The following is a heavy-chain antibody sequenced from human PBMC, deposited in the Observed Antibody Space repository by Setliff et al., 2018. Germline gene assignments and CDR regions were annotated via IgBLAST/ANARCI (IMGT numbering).Heavy chain of an antibody. J-gene: IGHJ6*03. CDR3: AREGVDTRSWTGYRYYIDV. V-gene: IGHV1-69*05. D-gene: IGHD5-18*01. Sequence: SVKVSCKAYGCTFSSYGITWVRQAPGQGLEWMGGTIPMFGTTNYAQKFQGRVTIITDASTSTSYMALSSLTSADTAVYYCAREGVDTRSWTGYRYYIDVWGKGTTVTVSS. CDR1: GCTFSSYG. CDR2: TIPMFGTT.